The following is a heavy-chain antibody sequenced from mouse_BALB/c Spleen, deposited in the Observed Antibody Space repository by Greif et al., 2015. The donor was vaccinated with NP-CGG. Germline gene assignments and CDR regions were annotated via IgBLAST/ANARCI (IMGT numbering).Heavy chain of an antibody. V-gene: IGHV14-4*02. Sequence: EVQLQQSGAELVRSGASVKLSCTASGFNIKDYYMHWVKQRPGQGLEWIGWIDPENGDTEYAPKFQGKATMTADTSSNTAYLQLSSLTSEDTAVYYCNSHPSSSYFDYWGQGTTLTVSS. D-gene: IGHD1-1*01. J-gene: IGHJ2*01. CDR2: IDPENGDT. CDR3: NSHPSSSYFDY. CDR1: GFNIKDYY.